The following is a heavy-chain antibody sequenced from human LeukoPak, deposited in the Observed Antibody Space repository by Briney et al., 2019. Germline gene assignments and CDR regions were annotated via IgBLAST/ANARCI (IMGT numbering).Heavy chain of an antibody. J-gene: IGHJ6*03. Sequence: SPSETLSLTCAVSGYSISSGYYWGWIRQPPGKGLEWIGSIYHSGSTYYNPSLKSRVTISVDTSKNQFSLKLSSVTAADTAVYYCARVWIRGYSYESYYYYYYMDVGGEGTTVTVSS. CDR1: GYSISSGYY. V-gene: IGHV4-38-2*01. CDR2: IYHSGST. D-gene: IGHD5-18*01. CDR3: ARVWIRGYSYESYYYYYYMDV.